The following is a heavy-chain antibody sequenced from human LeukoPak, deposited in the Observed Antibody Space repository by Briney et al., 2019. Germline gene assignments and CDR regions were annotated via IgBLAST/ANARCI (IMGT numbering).Heavy chain of an antibody. Sequence: GGSLRLSCAASGFTFSSYAMSWVRQAPGKGLEWVSAISGSGGSTYYADSVKGRFTISRDNSNNTLYLQMNSLRAEDTAVYYCAKDRYDSSGYYYGDAFDIWGQGTMVTVSS. CDR1: GFTFSSYA. CDR3: AKDRYDSSGYYYGDAFDI. CDR2: ISGSGGST. J-gene: IGHJ3*02. D-gene: IGHD3-22*01. V-gene: IGHV3-23*01.